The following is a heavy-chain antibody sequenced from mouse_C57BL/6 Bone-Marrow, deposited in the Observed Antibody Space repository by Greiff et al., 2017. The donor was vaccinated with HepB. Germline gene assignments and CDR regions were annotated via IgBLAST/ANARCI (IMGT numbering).Heavy chain of an antibody. Sequence: EVQLVESGGGLVQPGGSLKLSCAASGFTFSDYYMYWVRQTPEKRLEWVAYISNGGGSTYYTDTVKGRFTISRDNAKDTLYLQMSRLKSEATAMYSCARHGEDAGFAYWGQGTLVTVSA. CDR2: ISNGGGST. V-gene: IGHV5-12*01. J-gene: IGHJ3*01. CDR1: GFTFSDYY. CDR3: ARHGEDAGFAY.